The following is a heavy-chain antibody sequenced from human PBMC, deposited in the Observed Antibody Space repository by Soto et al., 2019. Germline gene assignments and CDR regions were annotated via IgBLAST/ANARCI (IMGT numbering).Heavy chain of an antibody. J-gene: IGHJ6*02. Sequence: PVKVSCKASGGTFSSYAISWVRQAPGQGLEWMGGIIPIFGTANYAQKFQGRVTITADESTSTAYMELSSLRSEDTAVYYCASPPPSIAARSYYYGMDVWGQGTTVTVSS. CDR3: ASPPPSIAARSYYYGMDV. V-gene: IGHV1-69*13. CDR1: GGTFSSYA. D-gene: IGHD6-6*01. CDR2: IIPIFGTA.